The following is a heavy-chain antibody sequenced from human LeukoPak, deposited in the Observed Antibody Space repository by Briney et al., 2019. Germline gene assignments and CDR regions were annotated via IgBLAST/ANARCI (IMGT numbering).Heavy chain of an antibody. Sequence: GGSLRLSCVASGFTFSAYWMAGVRQAPGKGLEWIANIGQDGSEKNYVDSLKGRFTISRDNAKRSLYLQISSLRAEDTAMYYCARAGVASPDRWWYDSWGQGTLVAVSS. CDR2: IGQDGSEK. J-gene: IGHJ5*02. V-gene: IGHV3-7*03. CDR1: GFTFSAYW. D-gene: IGHD2-15*01. CDR3: ARAGVASPDRWWYDS.